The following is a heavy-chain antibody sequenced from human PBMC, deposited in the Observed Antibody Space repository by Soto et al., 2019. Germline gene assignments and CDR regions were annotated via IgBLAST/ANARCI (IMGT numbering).Heavy chain of an antibody. Sequence: SETLSLTCTVSGGSISSYYWSWIRQPPGKGLEWIGYIYYSGSTKYNPSLKSRVTISVDTSKNQFSLKLSSVTAADSAVYYCARERGYSTIDYYYYYGMDVWGQGTTVTVSS. CDR1: GGSISSYY. CDR3: ARERGYSTIDYYYYYGMDV. J-gene: IGHJ6*02. D-gene: IGHD6-13*01. V-gene: IGHV4-59*01. CDR2: IYYSGST.